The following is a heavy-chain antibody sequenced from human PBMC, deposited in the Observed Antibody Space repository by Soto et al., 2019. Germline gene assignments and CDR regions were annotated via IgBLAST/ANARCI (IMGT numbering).Heavy chain of an antibody. D-gene: IGHD1-1*01. CDR2: IYPCDSDT. Sequence: WECLTISCGRSRNNVTTDWIGWVRQMPGKDLEWMGIIYPCDSDTRYSPSFHSQVTIAADTSISTAYLQWSSLKALYTPMYYLARLGTLTTNLLDVCGKGAHVTGSA. V-gene: IGHV5-51*01. CDR3: ARLGTLTTNLLDV. CDR1: RNNVTTDW. J-gene: IGHJ4*02.